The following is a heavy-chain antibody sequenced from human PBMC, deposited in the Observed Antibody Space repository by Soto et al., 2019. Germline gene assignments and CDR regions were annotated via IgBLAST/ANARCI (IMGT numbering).Heavy chain of an antibody. D-gene: IGHD1-26*01. J-gene: IGHJ4*02. CDR3: ARDLRRYSGSYTPDY. V-gene: IGHV3-30*19. CDR2: ISYDGSNK. CDR1: GFTFSTYG. Sequence: QVQLVESGGGVVQPGRSLRLSCAASGFTFSTYGMHWVRQAPGKGLEWVAVISYDGSNKYYADSVKGLFTISRDNSKNTVYLQMNSLKAEDTAVYYCARDLRRYSGSYTPDYWGQGTLVTVSS.